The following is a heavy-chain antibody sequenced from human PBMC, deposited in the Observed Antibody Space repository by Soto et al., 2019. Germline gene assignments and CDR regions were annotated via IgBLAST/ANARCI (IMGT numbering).Heavy chain of an antibody. Sequence: SETLSLTCPVSGGSVSSGSYYWSWIRQPPGKGLEWIGYIYYSGSTNYNPSLKSRVTISVDTSKNQFSLKLSSVTAADTAVYYCASSSGKFPDYWGQGTLVTVSS. D-gene: IGHD3-10*01. CDR3: ASSSGKFPDY. CDR1: GGSVSSGSYY. V-gene: IGHV4-61*01. J-gene: IGHJ4*02. CDR2: IYYSGST.